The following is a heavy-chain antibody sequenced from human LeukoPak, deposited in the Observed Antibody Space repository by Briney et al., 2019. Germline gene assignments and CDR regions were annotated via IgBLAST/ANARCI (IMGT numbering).Heavy chain of an antibody. D-gene: IGHD2-15*01. V-gene: IGHV4-39*01. CDR3: VRQGGWGGAASLIDF. J-gene: IGHJ4*02. CDR2: IYYSGST. Sequence: KPSETLSLTCSVSGDSIRSSSYYWGWIRQPPGKGLEWIGSIYYSGSTYYNPSLKNRATISVDTSKNQFSLKLTSVTAADTAIFYCVRQGGWGGAASLIDFWGQGTLVTVSS. CDR1: GDSIRSSSYY.